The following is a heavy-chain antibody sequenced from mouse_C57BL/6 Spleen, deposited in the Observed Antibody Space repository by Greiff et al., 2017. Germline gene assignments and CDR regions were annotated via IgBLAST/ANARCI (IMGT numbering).Heavy chain of an antibody. CDR2: IYPGGGAT. V-gene: IGHV1-63*01. Sequence: QVHVKQSGAELVRPGTSVKMSCKASGYTFTNYWIGWAKQRPGHGLEWIGDIYPGGGATNYNEKFKGKATLTADKSSSTAYMQFSSLTSEDSAIYSCARAGGAMDYWGQGTSVTVSS. D-gene: IGHD1-1*02. J-gene: IGHJ4*01. CDR3: ARAGGAMDY. CDR1: GYTFTNYW.